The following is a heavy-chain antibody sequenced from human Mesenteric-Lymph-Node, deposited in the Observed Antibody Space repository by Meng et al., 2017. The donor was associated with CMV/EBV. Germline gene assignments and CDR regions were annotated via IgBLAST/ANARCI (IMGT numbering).Heavy chain of an antibody. CDR2: IYYSGNT. J-gene: IGHJ6*02. CDR1: GGSISSSGYY. Sequence: GSLRLSCTVSGGSISSSGYYCCWIRQPPGKGPEWIGSIYYSGNTYYNPSLKSRVTISADTSKTQFSLRLTSVTAADTAVYYCARDWESSTWGDYYYYGMDVWGQGTTVTVSS. V-gene: IGHV4-39*07. CDR3: ARDWESSTWGDYYYYGMDV. D-gene: IGHD3-16*01.